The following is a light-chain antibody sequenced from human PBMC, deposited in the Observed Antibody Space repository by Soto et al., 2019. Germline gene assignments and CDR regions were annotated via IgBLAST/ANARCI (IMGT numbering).Light chain of an antibody. CDR3: GAWDDSLSAV. CDR1: NSNIGNNY. V-gene: IGLV1-51*01. Sequence: QSVLTQPPSVSAAPGQKVTISCSGSNSNIGNNYVSWYQQLPGTAPKLLIYDNNKRTSGIPDRFSGSKSGTSATLGITGLQTGDEADYYCGAWDDSLSAVFGGGTKLTVL. CDR2: DNN. J-gene: IGLJ2*01.